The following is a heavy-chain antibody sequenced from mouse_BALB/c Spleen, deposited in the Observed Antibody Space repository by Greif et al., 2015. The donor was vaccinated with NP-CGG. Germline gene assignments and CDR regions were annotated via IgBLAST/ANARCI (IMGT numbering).Heavy chain of an antibody. Sequence: QVHVKQSGPELVKPGALVKISCKASGYTFTSYDINWVKQRPGQGLEWIGWIYPGDGSTKYNEKFKGKATLTADKSSSTAYMQLSSLTSENSAVYFCARSDTTVHWYFDVWGAGTTVTVSS. D-gene: IGHD1-1*01. V-gene: IGHV1S56*01. CDR2: IYPGDGST. J-gene: IGHJ1*01. CDR1: GYTFTSYD. CDR3: ARSDTTVHWYFDV.